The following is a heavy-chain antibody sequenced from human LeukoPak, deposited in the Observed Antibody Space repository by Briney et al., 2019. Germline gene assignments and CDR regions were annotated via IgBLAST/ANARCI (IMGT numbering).Heavy chain of an antibody. CDR3: ARDSVYYYDSSGYLDY. J-gene: IGHJ4*02. CDR1: GGSISSSSYY. Sequence: SETLSLTCTVSGGSISSSSYYWGWIRQPPGKGLEWIGSIYYSGSTYYNPSLKSRVTISVDTSKNQFSLKLSSVTAADTAVYYCARDSVYYYDSSGYLDYWGQGTLVTVSS. CDR2: IYYSGST. V-gene: IGHV4-39*02. D-gene: IGHD3-22*01.